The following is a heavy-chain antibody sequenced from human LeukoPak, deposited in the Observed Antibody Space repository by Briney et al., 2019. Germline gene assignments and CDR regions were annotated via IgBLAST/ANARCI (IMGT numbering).Heavy chain of an antibody. D-gene: IGHD5-12*01. CDR3: AKGAYDYVEIGYFDH. Sequence: GGSLRLSCAVSGFSLSNYAMSWVRQAPGKGLEWVSLIIASSSTVYADSVKGRFTISRDNSKNTLYLQKNSLRAEDTAVYYCAKGAYDYVEIGYFDHWGQGTLVTVSS. CDR2: IIASSST. J-gene: IGHJ4*02. CDR1: GFSLSNYA. V-gene: IGHV3-23*01.